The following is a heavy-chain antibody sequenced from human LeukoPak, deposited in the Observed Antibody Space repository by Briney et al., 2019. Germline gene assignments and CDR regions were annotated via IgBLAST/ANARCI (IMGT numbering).Heavy chain of an antibody. J-gene: IGHJ6*03. CDR3: ARGGGSYYRAYYYYYYIDV. CDR1: GYTFTSYD. CDR2: MNPNSGNT. D-gene: IGHD1-26*01. Sequence: ASVKVSCKASGYTFTSYDINWVRQATGQGLEWMGWMNPNSGNTGYAQKFQGKVTMTRNTSISTAYMELSSLRSEDTAVYYCARGGGSYYRAYYYYYYIDVWGKGTTVTVSS. V-gene: IGHV1-8*01.